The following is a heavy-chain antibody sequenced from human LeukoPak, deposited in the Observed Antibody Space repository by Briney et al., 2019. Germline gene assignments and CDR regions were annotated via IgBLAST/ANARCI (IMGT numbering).Heavy chain of an antibody. Sequence: SETLSLTCTVSGGSISSYYWSWIRQPPGKGLEWIGYICYSGSTNYNPSLKSRVTMSVDTSKNQFSLKLSSVTAADTAVYYCARRRLRQTNWFDPWGQGTLVTVSS. CDR1: GGSISSYY. CDR2: ICYSGST. J-gene: IGHJ5*02. CDR3: ARRRLRQTNWFDP. V-gene: IGHV4-59*12.